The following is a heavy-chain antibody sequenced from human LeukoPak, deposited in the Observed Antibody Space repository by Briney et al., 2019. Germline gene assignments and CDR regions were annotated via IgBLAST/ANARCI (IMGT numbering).Heavy chain of an antibody. CDR2: IYSGGAT. D-gene: IGHD3-22*01. Sequence: GGSLRLSCASSGFTVSSNYMTWVRQAPEKGMEWVSTIYSGGATYYAESVKGSFTISRDSSKNTLVLQMNSLRAEDTAVYYCGRDRAMYYYESSGYWGQGTLVTVSS. V-gene: IGHV3-66*01. J-gene: IGHJ4*02. CDR3: GRDRAMYYYESSGY. CDR1: GFTVSSNY.